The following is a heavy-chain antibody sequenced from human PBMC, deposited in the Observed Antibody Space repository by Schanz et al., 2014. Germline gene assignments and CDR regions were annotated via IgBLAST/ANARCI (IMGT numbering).Heavy chain of an antibody. V-gene: IGHV4-31*03. J-gene: IGHJ4*02. CDR3: ARDRLECGAECYSVEVFEI. CDR1: GGSISSGGYY. CDR2: IYDGGST. Sequence: QVQLQESGPGLVKPSQTLSLTCTVSGGSISSGGYYWSWIRQHPGKGLEWIGYIYDGGSTYYNPSLKSRVTIAVDTSKNQFSLKLSSVTAADTAVYYCARDRLECGAECYSVEVFEIWGQGTLVIVSS. D-gene: IGHD2-21*01.